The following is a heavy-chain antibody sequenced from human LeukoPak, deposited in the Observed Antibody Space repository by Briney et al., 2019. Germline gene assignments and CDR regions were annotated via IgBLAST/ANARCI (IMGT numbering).Heavy chain of an antibody. CDR2: TYYSGST. CDR1: GGSVSSGSYY. D-gene: IGHD4-17*01. CDR3: AREDYGDYFDY. Sequence: PSETLSLTCTVSGGSVSSGSYYWSWIRQPPGKGLEWIGYTYYSGSTNYNPSLKSRVTISVDTSKNQFSLKLSSVTAADTAVYYCAREDYGDYFDYWGQGTLVTVSS. J-gene: IGHJ4*02. V-gene: IGHV4-61*01.